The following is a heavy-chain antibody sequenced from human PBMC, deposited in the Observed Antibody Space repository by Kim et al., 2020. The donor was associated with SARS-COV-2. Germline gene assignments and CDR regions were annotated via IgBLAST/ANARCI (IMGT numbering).Heavy chain of an antibody. V-gene: IGHV1-18*01. CDR3: ARDRPVSYYYDSSGYYRDY. D-gene: IGHD3-22*01. J-gene: IGHJ4*02. CDR2: ISAYNGNT. CDR1: GYTFTSYG. Sequence: ASVKVSCKASGYTFTSYGISWVRQAPGQGLEWMGWISAYNGNTNYAQKLQGRVTMTTDTSTSTAYMELRSLRSDDTAVYYCARDRPVSYYYDSSGYYRDYWGQGTLVTVSS.